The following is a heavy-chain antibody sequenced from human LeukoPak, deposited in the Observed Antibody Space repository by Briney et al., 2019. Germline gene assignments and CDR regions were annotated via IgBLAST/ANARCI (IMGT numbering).Heavy chain of an antibody. J-gene: IGHJ6*02. D-gene: IGHD6-13*01. V-gene: IGHV4-31*03. CDR3: ARGPTIAAAGRDYYYYGMDV. CDR1: GGSIRSGGYS. CDR2: ISYGGTT. Sequence: TSETLSLTCTVSGGSIRSGGYSWSWIRQHPGKGLEWIGYISYGGTTYYNPSLKSRVTISVDTSKNLLSLNLTSVTAADTAVYYCARGPTIAAAGRDYYYYGMDVWGQGTTVTVSS.